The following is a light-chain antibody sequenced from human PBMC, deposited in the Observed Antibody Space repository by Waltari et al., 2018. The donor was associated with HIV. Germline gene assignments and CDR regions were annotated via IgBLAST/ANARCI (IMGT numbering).Light chain of an antibody. J-gene: IGLJ2*01. CDR3: GTWDNRLTTVV. Sequence: QSVLTQPPSVSAAPGQKVTISCSGGSSNVGASYVSWYQPPPGTAPKRLIYDDDKRPSGMPDRFSGCKSGTSATLGITGLQTGDEADYDCGTWDNRLTTVVFGGGTKLTVL. CDR2: DDD. CDR1: SSNVGASY. V-gene: IGLV1-51*01.